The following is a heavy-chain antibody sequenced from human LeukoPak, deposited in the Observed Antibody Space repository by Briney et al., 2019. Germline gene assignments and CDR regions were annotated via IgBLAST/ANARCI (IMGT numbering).Heavy chain of an antibody. D-gene: IGHD4-17*01. Sequence: GGSLRLSCAASGFTFSSYAMSWVRQAPGKGLEWVSVISGSGGSTYYADSVKGRFTISRDNSKNTLYLQMNSLRAEDTAVYYCARGLYGDYVLDYWGQGTLVTVSS. CDR2: ISGSGGST. V-gene: IGHV3-23*01. CDR1: GFTFSSYA. CDR3: ARGLYGDYVLDY. J-gene: IGHJ4*02.